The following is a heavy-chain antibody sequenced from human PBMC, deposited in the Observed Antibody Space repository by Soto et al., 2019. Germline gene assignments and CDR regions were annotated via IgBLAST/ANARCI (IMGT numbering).Heavy chain of an antibody. CDR3: ARGPGSSDWRFSYYYMDV. Sequence: QVQLVQSGAEVKKPGASVKVSCTFTSYDINWVRQATGQGLEWMAWMNPNSGDTRYAQKWQGRVAMTRNTSSFTAYMELSSLRTEATAVYYCARGPGSSDWRFSYYYMDVWGQGTTVTVSS. J-gene: IGHJ6*02. CDR1: FTSYD. V-gene: IGHV1-8*01. CDR2: MNPNSGDT. D-gene: IGHD6-19*01.